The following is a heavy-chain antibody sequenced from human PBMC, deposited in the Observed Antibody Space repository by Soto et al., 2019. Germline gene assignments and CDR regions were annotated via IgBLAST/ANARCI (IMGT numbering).Heavy chain of an antibody. V-gene: IGHV1-69*05. CDR1: GGTFSSYA. D-gene: IGHD3-10*02. Sequence: GASVKVSCKASGGTFSSYAISWVRQAPGQGLEWMGGIIPIFGTANYAASVKGRFTISRDDSKSIAYLQMSSLKTEDTAVYYCARDLRGSIYVFDYWGQGALVTVSS. J-gene: IGHJ4*02. CDR3: ARDLRGSIYVFDY. CDR2: IIPIFGTA.